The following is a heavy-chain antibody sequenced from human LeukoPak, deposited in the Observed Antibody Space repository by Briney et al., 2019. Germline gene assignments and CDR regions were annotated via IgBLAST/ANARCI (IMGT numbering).Heavy chain of an antibody. CDR1: GFTFSSYG. Sequence: GGSLRLSCAASGFTFSSYGMHWVRQAPGKGLEWVAVIWYDGSNKYYADSVKGRFTISRDNAKNTVYLQMNSLRVEDTAVYFCARGTGSWFDPWGQGTLVTVSS. CDR2: IWYDGSNK. D-gene: IGHD1-1*01. J-gene: IGHJ5*02. CDR3: ARGTGSWFDP. V-gene: IGHV3-33*01.